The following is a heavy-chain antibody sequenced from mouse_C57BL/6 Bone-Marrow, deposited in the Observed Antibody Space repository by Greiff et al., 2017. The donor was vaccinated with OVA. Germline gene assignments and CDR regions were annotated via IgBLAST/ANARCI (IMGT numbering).Heavy chain of an antibody. D-gene: IGHD2-4*01. V-gene: IGHV1-80*01. Sequence: VQLQQSGAELVKPGASVKISCKASGYAFSSYWMNWVKQRPGKGLEWIGQIYPGDGDTNYNGKFKGKATLTADKSSSTAYMHLSSLTSEDSAVYFCARIYYDYDVAMDYWGQGTSVTVSS. CDR2: IYPGDGDT. CDR1: GYAFSSYW. CDR3: ARIYYDYDVAMDY. J-gene: IGHJ4*01.